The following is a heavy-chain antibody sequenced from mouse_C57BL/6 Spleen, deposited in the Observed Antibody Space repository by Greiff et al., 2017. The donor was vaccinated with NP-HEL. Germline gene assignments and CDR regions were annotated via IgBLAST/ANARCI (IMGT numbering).Heavy chain of an antibody. Sequence: EVQLVESGGGLVQPKGSLKLSCAASGFTFNTYAMHWVRQAPGKGLEWVARIRSKSSNYATYYADSVKDRFTISRDDSQSMLYLQMNNLKTEDTAMYYCVRDDDYEWSYAMDYWGQGTSVTVSS. CDR1: GFTFNTYA. D-gene: IGHD2-4*01. CDR2: IRSKSSNYAT. J-gene: IGHJ4*01. V-gene: IGHV10-3*01. CDR3: VRDDDYEWSYAMDY.